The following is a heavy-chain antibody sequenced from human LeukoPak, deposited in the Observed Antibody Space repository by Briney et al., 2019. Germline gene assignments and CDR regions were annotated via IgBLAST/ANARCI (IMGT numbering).Heavy chain of an antibody. CDR3: AKDIDNGDYVVY. CDR1: GFTFSSYW. V-gene: IGHV3-7*03. J-gene: IGHJ4*02. CDR2: IKPDGSEI. D-gene: IGHD4-17*01. Sequence: PGGSLRLSCAASGFTFSSYWMTWVRQAPGKGLEWVANIKPDGSEIYYVDSVKGRFTISRDNAKNAVYLHMNSLRPEDTAVYYCAKDIDNGDYVVYWGQGTLVTVSS.